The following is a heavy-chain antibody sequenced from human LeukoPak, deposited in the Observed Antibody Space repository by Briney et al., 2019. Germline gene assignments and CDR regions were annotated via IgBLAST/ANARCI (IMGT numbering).Heavy chain of an antibody. CDR3: ARDHVEAPGSSGWYGPRYNWFDP. CDR2: IYYSGSP. J-gene: IGHJ5*02. D-gene: IGHD6-19*01. CDR1: GGSISSYY. V-gene: IGHV4-59*01. Sequence: PSETLSLTCTVSGGSISSYYWSWIRQPPGKGLEWIGYIYYSGSPNYNPSLKSRVTISVDTSKNQFSLKLSSVTAADTAVYYCARDHVEAPGSSGWYGPRYNWFDPWGQGTLVTVST.